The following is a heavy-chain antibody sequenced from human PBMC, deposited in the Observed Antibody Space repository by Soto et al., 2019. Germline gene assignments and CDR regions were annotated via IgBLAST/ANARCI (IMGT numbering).Heavy chain of an antibody. CDR1: GFTFSDHY. D-gene: IGHD3-3*01. J-gene: IGHJ6*03. CDR2: TRNKANSYTT. V-gene: IGHV3-72*01. Sequence: GGSLRLSCAASGFTFSDHYMDWVRQAPGKGLEWVGRTRNKANSYTTEYAASVKGRFTISRDDSKNSLYLQMNSLKTEDTAVYYCAREMHVTIFGVVIPNYYYMDVWGKGTTVTVSS. CDR3: AREMHVTIFGVVIPNYYYMDV.